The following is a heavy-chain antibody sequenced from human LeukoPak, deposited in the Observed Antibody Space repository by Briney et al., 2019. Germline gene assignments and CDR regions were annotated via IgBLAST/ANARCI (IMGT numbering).Heavy chain of an antibody. CDR1: GGSISSSSYY. CDR3: ARRRRHSIKTGTSDYYYYYMDV. V-gene: IGHV4-39*01. CDR2: IYYSGST. D-gene: IGHD1-7*01. Sequence: SETLSLTCTVSGGSISSSSYYWGWIRQPPGKGLEWIGSIYYSGSTYYNPSLKSRVTISVDTSKNQFSLKLSSVTAADTAVYYCARRRRHSIKTGTSDYYYYYMDVWGKGTTVTVSS. J-gene: IGHJ6*03.